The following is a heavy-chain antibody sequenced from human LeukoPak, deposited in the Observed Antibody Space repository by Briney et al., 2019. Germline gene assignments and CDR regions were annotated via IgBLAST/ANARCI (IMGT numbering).Heavy chain of an antibody. CDR2: IRDSGSST. Sequence: PGGSLRLSCAASGFTFSSYAMSWVRQAPGKGLEWVSAIRDSGSSTHYADSVKGRFTTSRDNSKNTLYVQMNSLRPEDTAVYYCAKDPTNWGNYGYFDYWGQGTLVTVSS. V-gene: IGHV3-23*01. CDR3: AKDPTNWGNYGYFDY. J-gene: IGHJ4*02. D-gene: IGHD3-16*01. CDR1: GFTFSSYA.